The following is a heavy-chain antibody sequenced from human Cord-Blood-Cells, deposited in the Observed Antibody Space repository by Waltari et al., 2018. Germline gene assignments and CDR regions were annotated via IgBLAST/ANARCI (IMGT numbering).Heavy chain of an antibody. CDR2: IYYSGST. V-gene: IGHV4-39*01. D-gene: IGHD6-13*01. CDR3: ARFKSSSWDY. J-gene: IGHJ4*02. CDR1: GGSISSSSYY. Sequence: QLQLQESGPGLVKPSETLSLTCTVSGGSISSSSYYWGWIRQPPGKGLEWIGGIYYSGSTYYNPSLKSRVTISVDTSKNQFSLKLSSVTAADTAVYYCARFKSSSWDYWGQGTLVTVSS.